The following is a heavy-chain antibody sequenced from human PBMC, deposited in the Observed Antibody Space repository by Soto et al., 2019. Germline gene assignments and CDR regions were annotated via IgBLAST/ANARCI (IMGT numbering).Heavy chain of an antibody. Sequence: PGGSLRLSCAASGFTFSNYWMHWVRQAPGKGLVWVSRINSDGSSISYADSVKGRFAISRDDAKNTLYLQMNSLRAEDTAVYYCARTYGSGSYSYYMDVWGKGTTVTVSS. CDR3: ARTYGSGSYSYYMDV. D-gene: IGHD3-10*01. CDR2: INSDGSSI. CDR1: GFTFSNYW. V-gene: IGHV3-74*01. J-gene: IGHJ6*03.